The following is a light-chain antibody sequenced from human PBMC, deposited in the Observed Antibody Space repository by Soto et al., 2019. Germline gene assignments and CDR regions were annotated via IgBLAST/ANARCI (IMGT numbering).Light chain of an antibody. CDR1: SGHSTYA. Sequence: QLVLTQSPSASASLGASVNLTCTLSSGHSTYAIAWHQQEPEKGPRYLMKLHSDGRHSKGDGIPDRFSGSISGAERYLTIPSLQSEDEADYYCQTWATGPWVFGGGTKLTVL. CDR3: QTWATGPWV. J-gene: IGLJ3*02. CDR2: LHSDGRH. V-gene: IGLV4-69*01.